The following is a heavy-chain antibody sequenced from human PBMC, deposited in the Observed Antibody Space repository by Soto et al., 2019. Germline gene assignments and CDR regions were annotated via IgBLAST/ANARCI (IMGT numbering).Heavy chain of an antibody. J-gene: IGHJ6*02. D-gene: IGHD6-6*01. CDR3: ARAAGYSSSYGYYYYGMDV. Sequence: QVQLVQSGAEVKKPGASVKVSCKASGYTFTGYYMHWVRQAPGQGLEWMGWINPNSGGTNCAQKFQGWVTMTRDTSISTAYIELSRLRSDDTAVYYCARAAGYSSSYGYYYYGMDVWGQGTTVTVSS. V-gene: IGHV1-2*04. CDR1: GYTFTGYY. CDR2: INPNSGGT.